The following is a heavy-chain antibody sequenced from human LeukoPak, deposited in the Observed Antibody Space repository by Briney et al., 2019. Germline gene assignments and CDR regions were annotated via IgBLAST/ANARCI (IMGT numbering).Heavy chain of an antibody. CDR3: ARAPPDSWINN. D-gene: IGHD6-13*01. CDR2: ISSDGSYK. CDR1: GFTFSDFA. J-gene: IGHJ4*02. Sequence: GGSLRLSCAASGFTFSDFALYWVRQAPGKGLEWVTVISSDGSYKYYADSVKGRFTISRDNSKNTVYLQMNSLRDEDTAVYYCARAPPDSWINNWGQGTLVTVSS. V-gene: IGHV3-30*04.